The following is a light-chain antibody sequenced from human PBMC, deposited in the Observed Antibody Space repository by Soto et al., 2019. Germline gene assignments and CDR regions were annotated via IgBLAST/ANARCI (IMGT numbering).Light chain of an antibody. CDR1: TGAVTSGYY. CDR3: LLSYGGAQV. CDR2: SVN. Sequence: QTVVTQEPSLTVSPGGTVTLTCASSTGAVTSGYYPNWFQQKPGQAPRALIYSVNNKHSWTPPRFSGSLLGGKAALTLSGVQPEDEAEYYCLLSYGGAQVFGGGTKLTVL. V-gene: IGLV7-43*01. J-gene: IGLJ3*02.